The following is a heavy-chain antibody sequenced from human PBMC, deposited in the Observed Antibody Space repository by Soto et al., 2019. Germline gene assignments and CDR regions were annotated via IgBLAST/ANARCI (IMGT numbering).Heavy chain of an antibody. CDR1: GYTFTSYS. CDR3: AREREGGNYDYVWGSYRSNARDV. Sequence: QVQLVQSGAEVKKPGASVKVSCKASGYTFTSYSMHWVRQAPGQRLEWMGWINAGNGNTKYSQKFQGRVTITRDTSASTAYKELRSLRSEDTAVYYCAREREGGNYDYVWGSYRSNARDVWGQGTTVTVSS. V-gene: IGHV1-3*01. CDR2: INAGNGNT. J-gene: IGHJ6*02. D-gene: IGHD3-16*02.